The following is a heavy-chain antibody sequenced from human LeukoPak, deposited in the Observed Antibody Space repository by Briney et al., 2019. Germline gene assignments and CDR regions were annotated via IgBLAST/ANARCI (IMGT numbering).Heavy chain of an antibody. Sequence: PGGSLRLSCAASGFTFSNAWMSWVRQAPGKGLEWVGRIKSKTDGGTTDYAAPVKGRFTISRDDSKNTLYLQMNSLKTEDTAVYYCTTASVDDSSGYDYWGQGTLVTVSS. CDR3: TTASVDDSSGYDY. D-gene: IGHD3-22*01. J-gene: IGHJ4*02. CDR1: GFTFSNAW. V-gene: IGHV3-15*01. CDR2: IKSKTDGGTT.